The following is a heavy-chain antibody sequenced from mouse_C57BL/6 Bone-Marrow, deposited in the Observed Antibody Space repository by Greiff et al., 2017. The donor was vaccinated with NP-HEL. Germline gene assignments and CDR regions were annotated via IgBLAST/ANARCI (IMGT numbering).Heavy chain of an antibody. CDR3: ARGAYYYGSSPFDY. CDR2: IYPGDGDT. J-gene: IGHJ4*01. CDR1: GYAFSSSW. V-gene: IGHV1-82*01. Sequence: VQLQQSGPELVKPGASVKISCKASGYAFSSSWMNWVKQRPGKGLEWIGRIYPGDGDTNYNGKFKGKATLTADKSSSTAYMQLSSLTSEDSAVYFCARGAYYYGSSPFDYWGQGTSVTVSS. D-gene: IGHD1-1*01.